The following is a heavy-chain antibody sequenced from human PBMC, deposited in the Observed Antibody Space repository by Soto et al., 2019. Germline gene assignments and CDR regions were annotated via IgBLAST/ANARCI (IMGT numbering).Heavy chain of an antibody. Sequence: QVQLVQSGAEVQKPGSSVTVSCRASGGTFSGYVITWVRQAPGHGLEWMGEIVPILGIPSYAQKFQGRVTIKADESTSTVYVELSNLRSEDSAVYYCARGGFYGILTGSYPIDAFHLWGQGTMVTVSS. CDR2: IVPILGIP. CDR1: GGTFSGYV. D-gene: IGHD3-9*01. V-gene: IGHV1-69*01. J-gene: IGHJ3*01. CDR3: ARGGFYGILTGSYPIDAFHL.